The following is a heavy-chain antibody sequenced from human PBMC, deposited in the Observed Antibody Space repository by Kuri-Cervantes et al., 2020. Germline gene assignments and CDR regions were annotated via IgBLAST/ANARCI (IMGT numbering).Heavy chain of an antibody. J-gene: IGHJ6*02. CDR2: IIPIFGTA. V-gene: IGHV1-69*13. D-gene: IGHD6-13*01. Sequence: SVKVSCKASGYTFTSYGISWVRQAPGQGLEWMGGIIPIFGTANYAQKFQGRVTITADESTSTAYMELSSLRSEDTAVYYCARGLYSSSWSTPYYYYGTDVWGQGTTVTVSS. CDR3: ARGLYSSSWSTPYYYYGTDV. CDR1: GYTFTSYG.